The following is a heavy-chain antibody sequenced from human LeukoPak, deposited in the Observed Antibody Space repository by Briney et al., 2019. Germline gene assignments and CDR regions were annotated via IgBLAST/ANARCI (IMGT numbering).Heavy chain of an antibody. D-gene: IGHD1-26*01. J-gene: IGHJ6*02. Sequence: ASVKVSCKASGYTFTSYGISWVRQAPGQGLEWMGWISAYNGNTNYAQKLQGRVTMTTDTSTSTAYMELRSLRSEDTAVYYCASGSYLYYYYYGMDVWGQGTTVTVSS. CDR3: ASGSYLYYYYYGMDV. CDR2: ISAYNGNT. V-gene: IGHV1-18*01. CDR1: GYTFTSYG.